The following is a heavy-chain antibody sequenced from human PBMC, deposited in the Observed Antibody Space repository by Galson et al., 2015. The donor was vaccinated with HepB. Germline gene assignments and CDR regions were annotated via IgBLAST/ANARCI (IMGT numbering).Heavy chain of an antibody. D-gene: IGHD3-10*01. V-gene: IGHV3-7*01. J-gene: IGHJ4*02. Sequence: SLRLSCAASGFTFSSFCMSWVRQAPGKGLVWVANIRQVGGEIFYVDSVKGRFTISRDNAKNTVYLQMDSLRAEDTAVYYCARGRSFGSGNYHTFDFWGQGALVTVSS. CDR3: ARGRSFGSGNYHTFDF. CDR1: GFTFSSFC. CDR2: IRQVGGEI.